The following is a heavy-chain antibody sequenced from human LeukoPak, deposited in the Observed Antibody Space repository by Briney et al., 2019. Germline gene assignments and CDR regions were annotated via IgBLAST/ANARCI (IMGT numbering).Heavy chain of an antibody. CDR2: ISYDGSNK. CDR3: AKYVLDYDFWSGYYPLGCGMDV. V-gene: IGHV3-30*18. J-gene: IGHJ6*02. CDR1: GFTFSSYG. Sequence: GGSLRLSCAASGFTFSSYGMHWVRQAPGKGLEWVAVISYDGSNKYYADSVRGRSTISRDNSKNTLYLQMNSLRAEDTAVYYCAKYVLDYDFWSGYYPLGCGMDVWGQGTTVTVSS. D-gene: IGHD3-3*01.